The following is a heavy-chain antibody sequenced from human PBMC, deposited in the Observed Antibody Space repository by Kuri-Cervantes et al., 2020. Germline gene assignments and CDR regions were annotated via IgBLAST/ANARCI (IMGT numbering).Heavy chain of an antibody. CDR1: GFTFSSYA. Sequence: GESLKISCAASGFTFSSYAMSWVRQAPGKGLEWVSAISGSGGSTYYADSVKGRFTISRDNSKNTLYLQMNSLRAEDTAVYYCAKVGRYGYAFDIWSQGTMVTVSS. D-gene: IGHD1-26*01. J-gene: IGHJ3*02. CDR3: AKVGRYGYAFDI. CDR2: ISGSGGST. V-gene: IGHV3-23*01.